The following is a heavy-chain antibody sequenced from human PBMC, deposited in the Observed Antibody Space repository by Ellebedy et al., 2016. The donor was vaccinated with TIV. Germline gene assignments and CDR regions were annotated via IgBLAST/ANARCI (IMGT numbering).Heavy chain of an antibody. Sequence: SGPTLVKPTQTLTLTCTFSGFSLRTIGEGVAWIRQPPGKALEWLTFIYWDDSDDYSPSLRVRLTVTKDTSRDRVLLTMTDVDPMDTATYYCARVTLLDGHRSHTYVRFGPWGPGALVTVSS. CDR2: IYWDDSD. J-gene: IGHJ5*02. V-gene: IGHV2-5*02. D-gene: IGHD3-16*01. CDR1: GFSLRTIGEG. CDR3: ARVTLLDGHRSHTYVRFGP.